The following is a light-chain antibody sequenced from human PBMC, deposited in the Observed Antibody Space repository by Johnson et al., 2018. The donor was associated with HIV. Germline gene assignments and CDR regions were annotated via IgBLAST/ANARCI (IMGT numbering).Light chain of an antibody. CDR2: DNN. Sequence: QSVLTQSPSVSAAPGQNVTISCSGSSSNIGNNYVSWYQQLPGRAPKLLIYDNNKRPSGIPDRFSGSKSGTSATLGITGLQTGDEADYYCGTWDTSLSAGGVFGTGTKVTVL. V-gene: IGLV1-51*01. J-gene: IGLJ1*01. CDR3: GTWDTSLSAGGV. CDR1: SSNIGNNY.